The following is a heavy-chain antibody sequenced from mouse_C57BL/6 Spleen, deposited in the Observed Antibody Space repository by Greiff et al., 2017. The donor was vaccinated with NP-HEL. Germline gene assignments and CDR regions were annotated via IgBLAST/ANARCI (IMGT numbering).Heavy chain of an antibody. CDR3: ARRSITTGNFDD. CDR1: GYTFTSYW. CDR2: IAPNSGGT. Sequence: VQLQQPGAELVKPGASVKLSCKASGYTFTSYWMHWVKQRPGRGLEWIGRIAPNSGGTKYNEKFKSKATLTVDKPSSTAYMQLSSLTSEDSAVYYCARRSITTGNFDDWGQGTTLTVSS. J-gene: IGHJ2*01. D-gene: IGHD1-1*01. V-gene: IGHV1-72*01.